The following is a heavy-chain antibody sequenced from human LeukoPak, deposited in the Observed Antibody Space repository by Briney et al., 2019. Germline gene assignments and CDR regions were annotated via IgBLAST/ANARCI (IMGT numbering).Heavy chain of an antibody. Sequence: GGSLRLSCAASGFTVSRNYMSWVRQAPGKGLEWVSVLYSDGSTYHADPVKGRFTISRDNSKNTLYLQMNSLRAEDTAVYYCAKDRVVGIGVQLWLPLDYWGQGTLVTVSS. V-gene: IGHV3-53*05. CDR2: LYSDGST. J-gene: IGHJ4*02. CDR3: AKDRVVGIGVQLWLPLDY. D-gene: IGHD5-18*01. CDR1: GFTVSRNY.